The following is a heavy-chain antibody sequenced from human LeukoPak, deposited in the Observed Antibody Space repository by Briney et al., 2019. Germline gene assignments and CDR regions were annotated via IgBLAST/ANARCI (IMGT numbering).Heavy chain of an antibody. V-gene: IGHV4-39*07. CDR3: ATVRSSWYGY. Sequence: SETLSLTCTVSGGSISSSSYYWGWIRQPPGKGLEWIGSIYYSGSTYYNPSLKSRVTISVDTSKNQFSLKLSSVTAADTAVYYCATVRSSWYGYWGQGTLVTVSS. CDR2: IYYSGST. J-gene: IGHJ4*02. CDR1: GGSISSSSYY. D-gene: IGHD6-13*01.